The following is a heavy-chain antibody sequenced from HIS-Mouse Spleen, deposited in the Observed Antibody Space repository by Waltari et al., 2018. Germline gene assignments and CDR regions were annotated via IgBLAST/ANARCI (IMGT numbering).Heavy chain of an antibody. CDR2: IYYSGSN. CDR3: AREIPYSSSWYDWYFDL. CDR1: GGSISSSRYY. D-gene: IGHD6-13*01. V-gene: IGHV4-39*07. J-gene: IGHJ2*01. Sequence: QLQLQESGPGLVKPSETLSLTCTVSGGSISSSRYYWGWIHQPPGKGLEWIGSIYYSGSNYDNPARRSRGTISVDTSKNQFSLKLSSVTAADTAVYYCAREIPYSSSWYDWYFDLWGRGTLVTVSS.